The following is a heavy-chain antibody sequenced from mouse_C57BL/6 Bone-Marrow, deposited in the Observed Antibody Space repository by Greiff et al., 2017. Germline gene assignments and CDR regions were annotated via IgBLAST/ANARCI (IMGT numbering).Heavy chain of an antibody. J-gene: IGHJ2*01. D-gene: IGHD2-1*01. CDR1: GFTFSSYG. CDR2: ISSGGSYT. V-gene: IGHV5-6*01. Sequence: EVKVVESGGDLVKPGGSLKLSCAASGFTFSSYGMSWVRQTPDKRLEWVATISSGGSYTYYPDSVKGRFTISRDNAKNTLYLQMSSLKSEDTAMYYCARLRDYGYYAPYFDYWGQGTTLTVSS. CDR3: ARLRDYGYYAPYFDY.